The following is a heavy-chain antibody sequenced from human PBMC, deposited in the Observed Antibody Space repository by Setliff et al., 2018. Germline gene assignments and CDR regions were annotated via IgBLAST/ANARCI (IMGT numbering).Heavy chain of an antibody. J-gene: IGHJ1*01. Sequence: PGGSLRLSCEASGFTFRAYGMFWVRQAPGKGLEWVAVISYDGSYKSHADSVKGRFTISRDNSKNTLYLQMNSLRAEDTAVYYCARVGRVGYYESFQYWGQGTLVTVSS. D-gene: IGHD3-22*01. CDR2: ISYDGSYK. CDR1: GFTFRAYG. V-gene: IGHV3-30*03. CDR3: ARVGRVGYYESFQY.